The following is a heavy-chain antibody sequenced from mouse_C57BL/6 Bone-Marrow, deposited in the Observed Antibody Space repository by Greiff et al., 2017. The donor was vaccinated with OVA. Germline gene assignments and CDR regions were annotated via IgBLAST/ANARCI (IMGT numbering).Heavy chain of an antibody. CDR2: IYPGTSDT. J-gene: IGHJ3*01. Sequence: VQLQQSGTVLVRPGASVTMSCKTSGYTFTSYGMHWVKQRPGQGLEWIGAIYPGTSDTSYNQKFKGKAKLTAVTSASTAYMELSSLTDEDSGVCYCTWFAYWGQGTLVTVSA. V-gene: IGHV1-5*01. CDR3: TWFAY. CDR1: GYTFTSYG.